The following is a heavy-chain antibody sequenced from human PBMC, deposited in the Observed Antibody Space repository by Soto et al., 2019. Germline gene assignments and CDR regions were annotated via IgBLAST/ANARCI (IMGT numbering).Heavy chain of an antibody. J-gene: IGHJ5*02. CDR1: VCSISSGVYY. D-gene: IGHD3-3*01. CDR3: AIVFKNYDFWSGYRSNCFDP. CDR2: IYYSGST. Sequence: SETLSITCTVSVCSISSGVYYWSWISQHPGKGLEWIGYIYYSGSTYYNPSLKSRVTISVATSKNQCSLKLSSVTAADTAVYYCAIVFKNYDFWSGYRSNCFDPWGQGTLVTVFS. V-gene: IGHV4-31*03.